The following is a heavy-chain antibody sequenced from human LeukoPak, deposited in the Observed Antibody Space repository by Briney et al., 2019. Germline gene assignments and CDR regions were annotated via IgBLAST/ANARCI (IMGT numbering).Heavy chain of an antibody. J-gene: IGHJ4*02. CDR1: GFTFSNAW. CDR3: TTDPTIYSNYAAEDY. CDR2: IKSKTDGGTT. D-gene: IGHD4-11*01. Sequence: GGSLRLSCAVSGFTFSNAWMSWVRQAPGKGLEWVGRIKSKTDGGTTDYAAPVKGRFTISRDDSKNTLYLQMNSLKTEDTAVYYCTTDPTIYSNYAAEDYWGQGTLVTVSS. V-gene: IGHV3-15*01.